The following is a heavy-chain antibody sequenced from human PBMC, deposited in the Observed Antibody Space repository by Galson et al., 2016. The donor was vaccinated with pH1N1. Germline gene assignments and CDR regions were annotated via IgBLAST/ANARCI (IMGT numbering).Heavy chain of an antibody. CDR2: VDHSGHT. CDR1: GYSISNGYY. D-gene: IGHD2-15*01. Sequence: SETLSLTCNVSGYSISNGYYWGWVRQPPGKGLEWIGSVDHSGHTYYTPSLQSRVTVSVDTSKNQFSLTLTSVTATDTAVYYCARNIGYSRGYYFDFWGQGTLLTVSS. CDR3: ARNIGYSRGYYFDF. J-gene: IGHJ4*02. V-gene: IGHV4-38-2*02.